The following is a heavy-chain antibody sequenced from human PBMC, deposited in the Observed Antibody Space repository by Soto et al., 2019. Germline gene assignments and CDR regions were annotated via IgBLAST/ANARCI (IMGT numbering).Heavy chain of an antibody. J-gene: IGHJ6*02. V-gene: IGHV3-64D*06. CDR2: ISSNGGST. CDR1: GFTFSSSA. Sequence: GGSLRPSCSASGFTFSSSAMHWVRQAPGKGLEYVSAISSNGGSTYYADSAKGRFTISRDNSQNTLYLQMSSLRAEDTAVYYCVKGSGCKYQYYYYGMDVWGQGITVTVSS. CDR3: VKGSGCKYQYYYYGMDV. D-gene: IGHD3-3*01.